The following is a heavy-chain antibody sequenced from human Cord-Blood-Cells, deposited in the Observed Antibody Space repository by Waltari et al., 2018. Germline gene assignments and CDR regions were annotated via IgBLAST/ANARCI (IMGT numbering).Heavy chain of an antibody. CDR1: GCTFSSYD. CDR3: ARGQQGWFDP. Sequence: EVQLVESGGGLVQPGGSLRLSCAASGCTFSSYDMHWVRQATGKCLEWVSAIGTAGDTYYPGSVKGRFTISRENAKNSLYLQMNRLRAGDTAVYYCARGQQGWFDPWGQGTLVTVSS. J-gene: IGHJ5*02. V-gene: IGHV3-13*01. CDR2: IGTAGDT.